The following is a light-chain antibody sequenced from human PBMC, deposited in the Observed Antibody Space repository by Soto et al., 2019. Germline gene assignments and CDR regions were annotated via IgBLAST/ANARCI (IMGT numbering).Light chain of an antibody. CDR3: KQYNTFWK. V-gene: IGKV1-5*01. J-gene: IGKJ1*01. CDR2: DAS. Sequence: DIQMTQSPSSVSASVGDRVTITCRASQSISSWLAWYQQKPGKAPKLLIYDASSLESGVPSRVSGSGSGTEFTLTISSLQPDDFATYYCKQYNTFWKCGPGTKGAIK. CDR1: QSISSW.